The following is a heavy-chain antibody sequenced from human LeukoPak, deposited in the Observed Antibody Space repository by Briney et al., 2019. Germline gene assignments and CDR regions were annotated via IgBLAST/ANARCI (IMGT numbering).Heavy chain of an antibody. CDR2: ISGSGGST. D-gene: IGHD3-10*01. J-gene: IGHJ4*02. CDR3: AKGGGLWFGELFDY. V-gene: IGHV3-23*01. Sequence: GGSLRLSCAASGFTFSSYAMSWVRQAPREGLGWVAAISGSGGSTYYADSAKGRFTISRDNSKNTLYLQMNSLRAEDTAVYDCAKGGGLWFGELFDYWGQGALVTVSS. CDR1: GFTFSSYA.